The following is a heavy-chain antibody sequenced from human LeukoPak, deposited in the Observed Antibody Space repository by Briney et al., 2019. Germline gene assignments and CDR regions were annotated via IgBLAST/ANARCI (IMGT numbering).Heavy chain of an antibody. D-gene: IGHD6-19*01. CDR2: INHSGST. CDR1: GGSFSGYY. Sequence: SETLSLTCAVYGGSFSGYYWSWIRQPPGKGLEWIGEINHSGSTNYNPSLKSRVTISVDTSKNQFSLKLSSVTAADTAVYYCARDEYSSGWLFDYWGQGTLVTVSS. J-gene: IGHJ4*02. CDR3: ARDEYSSGWLFDY. V-gene: IGHV4-34*01.